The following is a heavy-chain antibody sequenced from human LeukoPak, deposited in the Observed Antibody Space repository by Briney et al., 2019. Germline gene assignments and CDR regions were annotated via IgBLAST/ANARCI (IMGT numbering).Heavy chain of an antibody. D-gene: IGHD2-21*02. Sequence: GGSLRLSCAASGFTFSSYGMHWVRQAPGKGLEGVAVISYDGSNKYYADSVKGRFTISRDNSKNTLYLQMNSLRAEDTAVYYCAKDLERHIVVVTASAVDYWGQGTLVTVSS. V-gene: IGHV3-30*18. J-gene: IGHJ4*02. CDR2: ISYDGSNK. CDR3: AKDLERHIVVVTASAVDY. CDR1: GFTFSSYG.